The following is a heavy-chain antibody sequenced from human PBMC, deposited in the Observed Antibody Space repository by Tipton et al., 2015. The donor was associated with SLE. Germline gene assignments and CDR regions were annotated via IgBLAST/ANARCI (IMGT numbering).Heavy chain of an antibody. J-gene: IGHJ4*02. CDR2: VSGHMGNT. Sequence: QSGAEVKKPGASVKVSCKASGYTFAGYGFSWVRQAPGQGLEWMGWVSGHMGNTSYAQKFQGRVTMTRDTSTSTAYMELRSLRSDDTAMYYCAREDDRGFYYLHYWGQGTLVTVSS. CDR3: AREDDRGFYYLHY. D-gene: IGHD3-22*01. CDR1: GYTFAGYG. V-gene: IGHV1-18*01.